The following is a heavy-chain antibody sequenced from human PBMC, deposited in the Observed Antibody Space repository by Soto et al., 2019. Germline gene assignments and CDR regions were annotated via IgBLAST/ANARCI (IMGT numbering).Heavy chain of an antibody. CDR2: ISMTTSYV. V-gene: IGHV3-21*01. CDR1: GFTFSRYG. J-gene: IGHJ5*01. D-gene: IGHD2-2*01. CDR3: ARDPSEGRVGNWFES. Sequence: EVQLVESGGGLVKPGGSLRLSCAASGFTFSRYGMSWVRQAPGKGLEWVSSISMTTSYVYYADSVKGRFSISRDNAKTILYLEMYALRTEDTAVYYCARDPSEGRVGNWFESWGQGTLVTVSS.